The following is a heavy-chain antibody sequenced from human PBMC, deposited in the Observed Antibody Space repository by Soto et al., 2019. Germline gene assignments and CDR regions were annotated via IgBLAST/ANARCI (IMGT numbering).Heavy chain of an antibody. CDR2: INHSGST. Sequence: QVQPQQWGAGLLKPSETLSLTCAVYGGSFSGYYWSWIRQPPGKGLEWIGEINHSGSTNYNPSLKSRVTISVDTSKNQFSLKLSSVTAADTAVYYCARRGPYQLLPPRSYYFDYWGQGTLVTVSS. D-gene: IGHD2-2*01. CDR3: ARRGPYQLLPPRSYYFDY. CDR1: GGSFSGYY. V-gene: IGHV4-34*01. J-gene: IGHJ4*02.